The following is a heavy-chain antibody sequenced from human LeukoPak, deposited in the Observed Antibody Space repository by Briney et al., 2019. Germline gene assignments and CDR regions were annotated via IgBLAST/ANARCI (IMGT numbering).Heavy chain of an antibody. CDR1: GGTFNRYA. J-gene: IGHJ4*02. D-gene: IGHD3-10*01. Sequence: SVNVSCTASGGTFNRYAISWVRQAPGQGLEWMGGIIPIIGTVNYAQKFQGRVTITADESTSTAYMELSSLRSEDTAVYYCAAYGSGSYVYYFDYWGQGTLVTVSS. CDR2: IIPIIGTV. CDR3: AAYGSGSYVYYFDY. V-gene: IGHV1-69*13.